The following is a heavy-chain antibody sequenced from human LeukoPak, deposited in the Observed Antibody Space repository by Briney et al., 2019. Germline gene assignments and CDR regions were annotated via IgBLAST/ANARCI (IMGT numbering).Heavy chain of an antibody. Sequence: PLASVKVSCKVSGYTLTELSMHWVRQAPGKGLEWMGGFDPEDGETIYAQKFQGRVTMTEDTSTDTAYMELSSLRSEDTAVYYCATGKALVGATILSLNFDYWGQGTLVTVSS. CDR2: FDPEDGET. CDR3: ATGKALVGATILSLNFDY. D-gene: IGHD1-26*01. V-gene: IGHV1-24*01. CDR1: GYTLTELS. J-gene: IGHJ4*02.